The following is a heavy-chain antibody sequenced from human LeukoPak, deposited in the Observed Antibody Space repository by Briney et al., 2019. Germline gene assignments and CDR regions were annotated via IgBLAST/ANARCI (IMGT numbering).Heavy chain of an antibody. J-gene: IGHJ6*02. CDR1: GFIFSASP. CDR3: ARRIGDSYFYGMDL. CDR2: IRSKEYSYAT. Sequence: GGSLRLSCAASGFIFSASPIHWVRQAPGKGLGWVGRIRSKEYSYATACAESLRGRCTVYRDDSENTAYLQMSSLKTEDTAVYYCARRIGDSYFYGMDLWGQGTPVTVSS. V-gene: IGHV3-73*01. D-gene: IGHD3-16*02.